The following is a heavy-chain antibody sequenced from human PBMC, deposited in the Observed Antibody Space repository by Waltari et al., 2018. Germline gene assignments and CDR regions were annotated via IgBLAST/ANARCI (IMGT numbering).Heavy chain of an antibody. CDR2: MKEAGSQT. CDR3: ARAAYCGASCYYYIDH. D-gene: IGHD2-21*02. V-gene: IGHV3-7*01. Sequence: EVQLVESGGGLVQPGGSLRLSCAASGFTLSPYSLTWVRQAPGKGLECVANMKEAGSQTYYVDSVKGRFTISRDNAENSLYLQMNSLRAEDTAVYYCARAAYCGASCYYYIDHWGQGTLVTVSS. CDR1: GFTLSPYS. J-gene: IGHJ4*02.